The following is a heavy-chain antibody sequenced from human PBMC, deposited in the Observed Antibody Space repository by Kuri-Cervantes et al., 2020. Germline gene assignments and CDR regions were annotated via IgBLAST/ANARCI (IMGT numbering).Heavy chain of an antibody. J-gene: IGHJ4*02. D-gene: IGHD1-26*01. V-gene: IGHV3-7*01. Sequence: GKSPKISCPASGFTFSSYGMHWVRQAPGKGLEWVANIKEDGSERYYVDSVKGRFTISRDNAKNSRYLQMDSLRGEDTAVYYCARDKHSESTEGSHLDNWGQGTLVTVSS. CDR2: IKEDGSER. CDR3: ARDKHSESTEGSHLDN. CDR1: GFTFSSYG.